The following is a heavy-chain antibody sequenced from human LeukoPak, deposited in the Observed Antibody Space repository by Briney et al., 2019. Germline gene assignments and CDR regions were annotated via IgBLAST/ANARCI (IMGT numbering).Heavy chain of an antibody. D-gene: IGHD3-3*01. CDR2: IIPIFGTA. CDR3: ARVRYYDFWSGYYRYYGMDV. V-gene: IGHV1-69*01. J-gene: IGHJ6*02. CDR1: GGTFSSYA. Sequence: SVKVSCKASGGTFSSYAISWVRLAPGQGLEWMGGIIPIFGTANYAQKFQGRVTITADESTSTAYMELSSLRSEDTAVYYCARVRYYDFWSGYYRYYGMDVWGQGTTVTVSS.